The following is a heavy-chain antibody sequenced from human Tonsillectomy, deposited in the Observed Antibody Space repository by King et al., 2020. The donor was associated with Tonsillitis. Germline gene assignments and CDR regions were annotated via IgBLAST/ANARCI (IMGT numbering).Heavy chain of an antibody. CDR3: ARAPGIME. D-gene: IGHD3-3*01. V-gene: IGHV4-38-2*01. J-gene: IGHJ4*02. Sequence: QLQESGPGLVKPSETLSLTCAVSGYSISSGYYWGWIRQPPGKGLEWIGSIYPSGSTYYNPSLKSRVTISVDTTKNQCSLKLSSVTAADTAVYYCARAPGIMEWGQGTLVTVSS. CDR1: GYSISSGYY. CDR2: IYPSGST.